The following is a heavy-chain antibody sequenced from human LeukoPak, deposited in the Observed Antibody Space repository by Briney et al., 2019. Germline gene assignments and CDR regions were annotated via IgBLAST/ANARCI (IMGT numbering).Heavy chain of an antibody. J-gene: IGHJ4*02. CDR2: INPSGGST. CDR3: AREASSGYYVFLSLDY. Sequence: ASVKVSCKASVYTFTSYYMHWVRQAPGQGLEWMGIINPSGGSTSYAQKFQGRVTMTRDTSTSTVYMELSSLRSEDTAVYYCAREASSGYYVFLSLDYWGQGTLVTASS. V-gene: IGHV1-46*01. D-gene: IGHD3-22*01. CDR1: VYTFTSYY.